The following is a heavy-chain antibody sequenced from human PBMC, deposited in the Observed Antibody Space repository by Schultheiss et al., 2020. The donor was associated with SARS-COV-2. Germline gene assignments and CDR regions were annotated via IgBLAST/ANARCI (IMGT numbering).Heavy chain of an antibody. V-gene: IGHV1-69*13. CDR1: GGTFSSYA. J-gene: IGHJ6*02. D-gene: IGHD6-13*01. CDR3: ARGEQQLAVQIYYYGMDV. Sequence: SVKVSCKASGGTFSSYAISWVRQAPGQGLEWMGGIIPIFGTANYAQKFQGRVTITADESTSTAYMELSSLRSEDTAVYYCARGEQQLAVQIYYYGMDVWGQGTTVTVAS. CDR2: IIPIFGTA.